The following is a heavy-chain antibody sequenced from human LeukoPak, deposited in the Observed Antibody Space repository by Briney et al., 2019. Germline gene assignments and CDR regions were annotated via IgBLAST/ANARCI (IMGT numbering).Heavy chain of an antibody. CDR3: ARDSFCSGGTCYSGLFDY. CDR1: GFTVSSNY. J-gene: IGHJ4*02. V-gene: IGHV3-66*01. D-gene: IGHD2-15*01. CDR2: IYSGGST. Sequence: PGGSLRLSCAASGFTVSSNYMSWVRQAPGKGLEWVSVIYSGGSTYYADSVKGRFTISRDNSKNTLYLQMNSLRAEDTAVYYCARDSFCSGGTCYSGLFDYWGQGTLVTVSS.